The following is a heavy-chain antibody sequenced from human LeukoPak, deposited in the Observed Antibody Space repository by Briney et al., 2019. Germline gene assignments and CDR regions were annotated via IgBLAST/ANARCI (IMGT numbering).Heavy chain of an antibody. Sequence: ASVKVSCKASGYTFSAYYVHWVRQAPGQGLEWMGWISPYSGGTRYAQKSQGRVTLTSDTSISTAYLELTGLRSDDTAVYYCARVEGSAATFDDRGQGTLVTVSS. CDR1: GYTFSAYY. J-gene: IGHJ4*02. D-gene: IGHD3-10*01. CDR2: ISPYSGGT. CDR3: ARVEGSAATFDD. V-gene: IGHV1-2*02.